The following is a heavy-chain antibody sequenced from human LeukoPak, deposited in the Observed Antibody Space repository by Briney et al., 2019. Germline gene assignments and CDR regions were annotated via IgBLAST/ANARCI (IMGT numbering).Heavy chain of an antibody. CDR1: GYTFIGHY. Sequence: ASVKVSCKASGYTFIGHYIHRVRQAPGQGREWMGWINPSSGGANYAQKSQGRVTMTRGTSTSTAFMELSSLRSDDTAVYYCARAFNGYYLHFWGQGTQVTVSS. V-gene: IGHV1-2*02. CDR3: ARAFNGYYLHF. CDR2: INPSSGGA. J-gene: IGHJ4*02.